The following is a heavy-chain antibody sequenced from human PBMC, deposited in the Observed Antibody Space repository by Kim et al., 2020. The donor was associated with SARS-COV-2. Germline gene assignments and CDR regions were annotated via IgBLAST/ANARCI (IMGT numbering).Heavy chain of an antibody. Sequence: SETLSLTCTVSGGSISSGSYYWSWIRQPAGKGLEWIGRIYTSGSTNYNPSLKSRVTISVDTSKNQFSLKLSSVTAADTAVYYCARAPPYDSSGYYGLDYYYGMDVWGQGTTVTVSS. V-gene: IGHV4-61*02. CDR2: IYTSGST. D-gene: IGHD3-22*01. J-gene: IGHJ6*02. CDR1: GGSISSGSYY. CDR3: ARAPPYDSSGYYGLDYYYGMDV.